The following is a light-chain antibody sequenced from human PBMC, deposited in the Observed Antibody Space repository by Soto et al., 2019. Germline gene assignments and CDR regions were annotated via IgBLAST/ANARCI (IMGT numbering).Light chain of an antibody. CDR3: QQLFIYPPT. CDR1: QSVSSSY. CDR2: GAS. V-gene: IGKV3-20*01. Sequence: EIVLTQSPGTLSLSPGERATLSCRASQSVSSSYLAWYQQKPGQAPRLLIYGASSRATGIPDRFSGSGSGTDSTLTISSLQPEDFATYYCQQLFIYPPTFGPGTKADIK. J-gene: IGKJ3*01.